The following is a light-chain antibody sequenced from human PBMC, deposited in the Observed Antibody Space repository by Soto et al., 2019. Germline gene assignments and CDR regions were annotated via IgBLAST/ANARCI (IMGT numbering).Light chain of an antibody. CDR3: QQYNSYS. CDR1: QSISSW. V-gene: IGKV1-5*01. CDR2: DAS. J-gene: IGKJ3*01. Sequence: IQMTKSPSAVSASVGDRVTITCRASQSISSWLAWYQQKPGKAPKLLIYDASSLESGVPSRFSGSGSGTEFTLTISSLQPDDFATYYCQQYNSYSFGPGTKVAI.